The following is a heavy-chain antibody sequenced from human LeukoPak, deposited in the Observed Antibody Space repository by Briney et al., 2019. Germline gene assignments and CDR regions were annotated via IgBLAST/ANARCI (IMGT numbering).Heavy chain of an antibody. CDR1: GGSISNYY. CDR3: ARPYTSDRYGVFDI. D-gene: IGHD6-19*01. Sequence: SETLSLTCTVSGGSISNYYWSWIRQSPGKGLEWIGYISYSGSTNYNPSLQSRVTISINTSKNQFSLKLSSVAAGDTAIYYCARPYTSDRYGVFDIWGQGTMVTVSS. V-gene: IGHV4-59*08. CDR2: ISYSGST. J-gene: IGHJ3*02.